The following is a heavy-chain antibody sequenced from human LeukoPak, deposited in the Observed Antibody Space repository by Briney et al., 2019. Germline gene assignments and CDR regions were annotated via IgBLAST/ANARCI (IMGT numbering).Heavy chain of an antibody. CDR3: ARYNSDWGCLDP. CDR2: IKPDGSEK. D-gene: IGHD6-19*01. V-gene: IGHV3-7*01. CDR1: GFTFSSYW. J-gene: IGHJ5*02. Sequence: QTGGSLRLSCAASGFTFSSYWMSWVRQAPGKGLVCVANIKPDGSEKNYVDSVKGRFTISRDNAKKSLSLQMNSLRAEDTAVYYCARYNSDWGCLDPWGQGTLVTVSS.